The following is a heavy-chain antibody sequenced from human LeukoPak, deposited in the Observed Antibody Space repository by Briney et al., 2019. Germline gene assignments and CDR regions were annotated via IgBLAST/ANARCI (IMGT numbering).Heavy chain of an antibody. Sequence: ASVTVSCKASGYTFTNYPINWVRQATGQGLEWMGWMNPNNGDSGYAQKFQGRVTITRDTSISTSYMELRSLRSDDTAVYFCARTSSFTASGYDYWGQGTLVTVSS. J-gene: IGHJ4*02. D-gene: IGHD6-25*01. CDR2: MNPNNGDS. CDR1: GYTFTNYP. V-gene: IGHV1-8*03. CDR3: ARTSSFTASGYDY.